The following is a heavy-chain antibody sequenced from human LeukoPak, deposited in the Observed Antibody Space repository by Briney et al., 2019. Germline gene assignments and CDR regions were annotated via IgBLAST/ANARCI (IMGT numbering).Heavy chain of an antibody. V-gene: IGHV4-34*01. CDR1: GGSFSGYY. Sequence: SETPSLTCAVYGGSFSGYYWSWIRQPPGKGLEWIGEINHSGSTNYNPSLKSRVTISVDTSKNQFSLKLRSVTAADTAVYYCARVRSVPRYDSSGYQLGYFDYWGQGTLVTVSS. CDR3: ARVRSVPRYDSSGYQLGYFDY. D-gene: IGHD3-22*01. J-gene: IGHJ4*02. CDR2: INHSGST.